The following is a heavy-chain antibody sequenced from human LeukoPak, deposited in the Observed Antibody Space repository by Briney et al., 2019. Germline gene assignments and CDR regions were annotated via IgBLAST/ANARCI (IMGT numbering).Heavy chain of an antibody. D-gene: IGHD5-18*01. J-gene: IGHJ5*02. CDR3: ARDVDTSSHSSQLDP. V-gene: IGHV3-33*01. CDR2: TQSDGSKQ. CDR1: GFTFSTFG. Sequence: PGGSLRLSCATAGFTFSTFGIHWVRQTPGKGLEWAAATQSDGSKQYYGDSVKGRFTISRDSSKNTVYLQMNSLRDEDTAVYYCARDVDTSSHSSQLDPWGQGTLVTVSS.